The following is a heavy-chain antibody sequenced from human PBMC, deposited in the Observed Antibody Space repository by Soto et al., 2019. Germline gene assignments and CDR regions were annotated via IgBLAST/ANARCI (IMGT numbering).Heavy chain of an antibody. CDR3: AREDIVLLPAVGLDP. D-gene: IGHD2-2*01. CDR1: GGNFSTFS. Sequence: GASVKVSCKASGGNFSTFSLSWVRQAPGQRLEWMGWINAGNGNTKYSQMFQGRVTITRDTSASTAYMELSSLRSEDTAVYYCAREDIVLLPAVGLDPWGQGTLVTVSS. CDR2: INAGNGNT. V-gene: IGHV1-3*01. J-gene: IGHJ5*02.